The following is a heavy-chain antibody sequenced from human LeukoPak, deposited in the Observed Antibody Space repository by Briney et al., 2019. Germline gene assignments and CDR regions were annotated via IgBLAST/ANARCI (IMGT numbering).Heavy chain of an antibody. CDR2: MYYSGNT. V-gene: IGHV4-39*07. CDR1: GGSISSSSYY. Sequence: SETLSLTCTVSGGSISSSSYYWGWIRQSPGKGLEWIGSMYYSGNTFYNPSLKSRVTISLDTSKNQFSLKLSSVTAADTAVYYCARGDLYCSGGSCYVSWFDPWGQGTLVTVSS. D-gene: IGHD2-15*01. J-gene: IGHJ5*02. CDR3: ARGDLYCSGGSCYVSWFDP.